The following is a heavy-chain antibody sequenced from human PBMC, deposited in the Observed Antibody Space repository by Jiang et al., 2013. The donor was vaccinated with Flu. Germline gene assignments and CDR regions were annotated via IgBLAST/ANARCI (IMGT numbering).Heavy chain of an antibody. CDR1: GFSLSTKGLG. V-gene: IGHV2-5*04. Sequence: TLTLTCTFSGFSLSTKGLGVGWVRQAPGKTLEWLALIYWDGDERYSPSLSARLTVSKDLSRNQVVLKMLDVGPRDTGTYYCVRRRKVGDGAYYHFDVWGQGILVSVSS. CDR3: VRRRKVGDGAYYHFDV. J-gene: IGHJ4*02. CDR2: IYWDGDE. D-gene: IGHD2-21*01.